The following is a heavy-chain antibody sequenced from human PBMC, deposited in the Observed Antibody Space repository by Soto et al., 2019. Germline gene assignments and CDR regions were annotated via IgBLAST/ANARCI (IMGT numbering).Heavy chain of an antibody. Sequence: GASVKVSCKASGGTFSSYTISWVRQAPGQGLEWMGRIIPILGIANYAQKFQGRVTITADKSTSTAYMELSSLRSEDTAVYYCARQPRAIVAPDYWGQGTLVTVSS. CDR1: GGTFSSYT. V-gene: IGHV1-69*02. CDR3: ARQPRAIVAPDY. J-gene: IGHJ4*02. D-gene: IGHD3-22*01. CDR2: IIPILGIA.